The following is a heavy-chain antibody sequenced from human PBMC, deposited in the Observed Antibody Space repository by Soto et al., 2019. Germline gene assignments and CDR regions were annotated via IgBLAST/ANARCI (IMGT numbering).Heavy chain of an antibody. Sequence: SETLSLTCTVSGGSISSYYWSWIRQPPGKGLEWIGYIYYSGSTNYNPSLKSRVTISVDTSKNQFSLKLSSVTAADTAVYYCARDLGNYYDSSGYYNSRWFDPWGQGTLVTVSS. J-gene: IGHJ5*02. CDR2: IYYSGST. D-gene: IGHD3-22*01. V-gene: IGHV4-59*01. CDR1: GGSISSYY. CDR3: ARDLGNYYDSSGYYNSRWFDP.